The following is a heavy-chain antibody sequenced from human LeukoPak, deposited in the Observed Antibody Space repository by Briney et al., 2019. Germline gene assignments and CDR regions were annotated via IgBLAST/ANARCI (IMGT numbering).Heavy chain of an antibody. CDR1: GGTFSSYA. J-gene: IGHJ4*02. V-gene: IGHV1-69*13. CDR2: IIPIFGTA. D-gene: IGHD6-6*01. Sequence: GASVKVSCKASGGTFSSYAISWVRQAPGQGLEWMGGIIPIFGTANYAQKFQGRVTITADESTSTAYMELSSLRSEDTAVYYCARTNIAARSGRLDYWGQGTLVTVSS. CDR3: ARTNIAARSGRLDY.